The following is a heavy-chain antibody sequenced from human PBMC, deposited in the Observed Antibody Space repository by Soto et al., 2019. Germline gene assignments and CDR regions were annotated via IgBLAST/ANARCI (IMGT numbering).Heavy chain of an antibody. J-gene: IGHJ4*02. V-gene: IGHV4-31*03. Sequence: QVQLQESGPGLVKPSQTLCVTCTVSGDSISSGGYYWSWIRQHPGKGLEWIGYIYYSGSTYYNPSLKSRVTISVDTSKNQFSLKLSSVTAADTAVYYCAREKYYYGSGSYYTLDYWGQGTLVTVSS. CDR1: GDSISSGGYY. D-gene: IGHD3-10*01. CDR3: AREKYYYGSGSYYTLDY. CDR2: IYYSGST.